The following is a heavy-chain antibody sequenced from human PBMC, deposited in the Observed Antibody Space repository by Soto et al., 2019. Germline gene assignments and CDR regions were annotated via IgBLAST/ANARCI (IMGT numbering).Heavy chain of an antibody. CDR2: MSGSGGST. CDR3: AKRGRGAVAFDY. Sequence: EVQLLESGGGLVQPGGSLRLSCAASGFTFSSYAMSWVRQAPGKGLEWVSAMSGSGGSTYYADSVKGRFTISRDNSKNTLYLQMNSLRAEDTAVYYWAKRGRGAVAFDYWGQGTLVTVSS. D-gene: IGHD6-19*01. J-gene: IGHJ4*02. V-gene: IGHV3-23*01. CDR1: GFTFSSYA.